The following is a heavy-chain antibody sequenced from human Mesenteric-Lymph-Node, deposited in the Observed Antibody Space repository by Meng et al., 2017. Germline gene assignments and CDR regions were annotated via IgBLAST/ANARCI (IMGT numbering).Heavy chain of an antibody. CDR1: GFTFSNYD. Sequence: GESLKISCVASGFTFSNYDMRWVRQAPGKGLEWVSGINWNGGTTGYADSVKGRLTISRDNAKNSLYLEMNSLRAEDTALYYCARDAGPGSSWEDWDFDLWGRGTLVTVSS. CDR2: INWNGGTT. D-gene: IGHD6-13*01. V-gene: IGHV3-20*04. CDR3: ARDAGPGSSWEDWDFDL. J-gene: IGHJ2*01.